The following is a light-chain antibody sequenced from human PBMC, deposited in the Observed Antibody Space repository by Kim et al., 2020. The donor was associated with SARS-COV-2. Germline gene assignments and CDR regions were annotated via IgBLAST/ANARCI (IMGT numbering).Light chain of an antibody. CDR3: QQDNSLPRT. V-gene: IGKV1-12*01. Sequence: DIQMTQSPSSVSASVGDRVTITCRASQGISSWLAWYQQQPGKDPKLLIYAASSLQSGVPSRFSSSGSGTDFTPTISSLQPADFVTYYCQQDNSLPRTFGQGTKVDIK. CDR1: QGISSW. CDR2: AAS. J-gene: IGKJ1*01.